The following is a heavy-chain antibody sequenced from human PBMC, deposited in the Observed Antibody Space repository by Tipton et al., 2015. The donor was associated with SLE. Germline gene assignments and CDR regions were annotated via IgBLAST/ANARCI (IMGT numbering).Heavy chain of an antibody. D-gene: IGHD2-2*01. Sequence: TLSLTCTVSCGSISSSSYYWGWIRQPPGKGLEWIGSIYYSGSTYYNPSLKSRVTISVDTSKNQFSLKLSSVTAADTAMYYCARRLWEYTSSLAEGSFDVWGQGTVVTVSS. CDR2: IYYSGST. CDR1: CGSISSSSYY. V-gene: IGHV4-39*01. CDR3: ARRLWEYTSSLAEGSFDV. J-gene: IGHJ3*01.